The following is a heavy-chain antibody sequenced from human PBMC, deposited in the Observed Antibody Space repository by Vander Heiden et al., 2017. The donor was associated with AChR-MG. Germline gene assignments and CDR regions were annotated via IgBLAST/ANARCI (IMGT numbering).Heavy chain of an antibody. CDR2: ISGSGGST. D-gene: IGHD3-3*01. CDR1: GFPFSRYA. J-gene: IGHJ1*01. CDR3: AKAIFGVVIMSSQYLQH. Sequence: EVQLLESGGGLVQPGGSLRLSCAASGFPFSRYAMGWVRQAPGKGLEWVSAISGSGGSTYYADSVKGRFTISRDNSKNTLYLQMNSLRAEDTAVYYCAKAIFGVVIMSSQYLQHWGQGTLVTVSS. V-gene: IGHV3-23*01.